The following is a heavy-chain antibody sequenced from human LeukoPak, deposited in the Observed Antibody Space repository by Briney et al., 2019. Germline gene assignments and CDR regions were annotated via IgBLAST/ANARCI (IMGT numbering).Heavy chain of an antibody. J-gene: IGHJ6*02. CDR3: ARGSHIVGARHGYGMDV. V-gene: IGHV1-18*01. CDR1: GYTFTSYG. CDR2: ISAYNGNT. Sequence: ASVKVSCKASGYTFTSYGISWVRQAPGQGLEWMGWISAYNGNTNYAQKLKGRVTMTTDTSASTAYMELRSLRSDDTAVYYCARGSHIVGARHGYGMDVWGQGTTVTVSS. D-gene: IGHD1-26*01.